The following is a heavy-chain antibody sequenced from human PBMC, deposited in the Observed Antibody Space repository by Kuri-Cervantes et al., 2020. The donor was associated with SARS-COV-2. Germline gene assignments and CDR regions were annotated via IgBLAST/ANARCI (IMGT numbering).Heavy chain of an antibody. D-gene: IGHD6-6*01. V-gene: IGHV4-39*01. Sequence: SETLSLTCTVSGGSISSSSYYWGWIRQPPGKGLEWIGSIYYSGSTYYNPSLKSRVTISVDTSKNQFSLKLSSVTAADTAAYYCARTQGVAARRGDHNWFDPWGQGTLVTVSS. CDR3: ARTQGVAARRGDHNWFDP. CDR2: IYYSGST. CDR1: GGSISSSSYY. J-gene: IGHJ5*02.